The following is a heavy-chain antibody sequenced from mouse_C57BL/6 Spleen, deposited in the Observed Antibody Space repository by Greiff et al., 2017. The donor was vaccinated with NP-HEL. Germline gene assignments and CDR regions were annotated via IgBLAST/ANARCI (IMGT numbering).Heavy chain of an antibody. D-gene: IGHD2-2*01. V-gene: IGHV1-52*01. J-gene: IGHJ4*01. Sequence: LMGPGSSVKLSCKASGYTFTSYWMHWVKQRPIQGLEWIGNIDPSDSETHYNQKFKDKATLTVDKSSSTAYMQLSSLTSEDSAVYYCALDGYDEGGRYYYAMDYWGQGTSVTVSS. CDR1: GYTFTSYW. CDR2: IDPSDSET. CDR3: ALDGYDEGGRYYYAMDY.